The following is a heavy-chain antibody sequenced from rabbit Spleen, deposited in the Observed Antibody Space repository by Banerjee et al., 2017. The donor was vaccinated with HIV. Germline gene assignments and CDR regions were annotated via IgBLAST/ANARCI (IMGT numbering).Heavy chain of an antibody. Sequence: HLKESGGGLVQPGGSLKLSCTASGFTLSSYYMNWVRQAPGKGLEWIGYIDPVFGITYYANWVNGRFSISRENAQNTVFLQMTRLTAADTATYFCARDLAGVIGWNFRLWGQGTLVTVS. J-gene: IGHJ4*01. CDR3: ARDLAGVIGWNFRL. CDR2: IDPVFGIT. CDR1: GFTLSSYY. D-gene: IGHD4-1*01. V-gene: IGHV1S7*01.